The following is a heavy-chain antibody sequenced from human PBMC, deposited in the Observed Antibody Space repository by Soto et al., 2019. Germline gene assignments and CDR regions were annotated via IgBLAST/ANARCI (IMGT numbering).Heavy chain of an antibody. J-gene: IGHJ6*02. CDR2: IIPIFGTA. CDR1: GGTFSSYA. V-gene: IGHV1-69*13. CDR3: ARDVYSYGPALYYYYYYGMDV. Sequence: GASVKVSCKASGGTFSSYAISWVRQAPGQGLEWMGGIIPIFGTANYAQKFQGRVTITADESTSTAYMELSSLRSEDTAVYYCARDVYSYGPALYYYYYYGMDVWGQGTTVTVSS. D-gene: IGHD5-18*01.